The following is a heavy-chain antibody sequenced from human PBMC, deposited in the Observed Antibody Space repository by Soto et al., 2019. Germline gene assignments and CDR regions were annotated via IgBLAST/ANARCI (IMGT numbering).Heavy chain of an antibody. D-gene: IGHD6-13*01. J-gene: IGHJ1*01. CDR2: IWYDGSNK. Sequence: GGSLRLSCAASGFTFSSYGMHWVRQAPGKGLEWVAVIWYDGSNKYYADSVKGRFTISRDNSKNTLYLQMNSLRAEDTAVYYCARTGYSSSWPEEYFQHWGQGTLVTVSS. CDR3: ARTGYSSSWPEEYFQH. CDR1: GFTFSSYG. V-gene: IGHV3-33*01.